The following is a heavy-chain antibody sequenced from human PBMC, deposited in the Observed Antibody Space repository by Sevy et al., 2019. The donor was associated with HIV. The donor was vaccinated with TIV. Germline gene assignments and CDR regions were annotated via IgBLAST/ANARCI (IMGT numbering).Heavy chain of an antibody. J-gene: IGHJ4*02. V-gene: IGHV6-1*01. D-gene: IGHD5-12*01. CDR1: GDSVASSSAA. CDR3: ARAEVATGGYDY. Sequence: SQTLSLTCAISGDSVASSSAAWNWIRQSPSRGLEWLGRTYYRSKWYTDYALSVKSRLIINPDTSKNRFSLQLNSVTPEDTAVYYCARAEVATGGYDYWGQGTLVTVSS. CDR2: TYYRSKWYT.